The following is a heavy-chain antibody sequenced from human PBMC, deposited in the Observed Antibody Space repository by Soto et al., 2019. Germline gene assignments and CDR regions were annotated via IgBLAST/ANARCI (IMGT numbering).Heavy chain of an antibody. CDR1: GFTFSDYY. CDR3: ARDLWQQLEYFQH. J-gene: IGHJ1*01. Sequence: GGSLRLSCAASGFTFSDYYMSWIRQAPGKGLEWVSYISSSGSTIYYADSVKGRFTISRDNAKNSLYLQMNSLRAEDTAVYYCARDLWQQLEYFQHWGQGTLVTVSS. V-gene: IGHV3-11*01. CDR2: ISSSGSTI. D-gene: IGHD6-13*01.